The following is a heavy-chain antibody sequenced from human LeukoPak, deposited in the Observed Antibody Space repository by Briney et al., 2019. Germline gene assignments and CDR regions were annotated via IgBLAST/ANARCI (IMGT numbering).Heavy chain of an antibody. CDR2: INHSGST. Sequence: PSETLSLTCAVSGGSVSSGRFYWSWIRQPPGKGLEWIGEINHSGSTNYNPSLKSRVTISVDTSKNQFSLKLISVTAADTAVYYCARGPPYIVVVTAIGFFDYWGQGTLVTVSS. V-gene: IGHV4-34*01. D-gene: IGHD2-21*02. CDR3: ARGPPYIVVVTAIGFFDY. J-gene: IGHJ4*02. CDR1: GGSVSSGRFY.